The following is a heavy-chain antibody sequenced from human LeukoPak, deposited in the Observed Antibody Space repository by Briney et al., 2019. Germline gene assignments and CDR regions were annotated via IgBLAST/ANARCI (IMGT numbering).Heavy chain of an antibody. CDR3: ARDRAAAGEYYFDY. CDR2: IIPITGTT. J-gene: IGHJ4*02. D-gene: IGHD6-13*01. Sequence: GASVKVSCKASGGTFSSYAISWVRRAPGQGLEWMGGIIPITGTTNYAQKFQGRVTITTGESTNTVYMELSSLGSEDTAMYYCARDRAAAGEYYFDYWGQGSLVTVS. V-gene: IGHV1-69*05. CDR1: GGTFSSYA.